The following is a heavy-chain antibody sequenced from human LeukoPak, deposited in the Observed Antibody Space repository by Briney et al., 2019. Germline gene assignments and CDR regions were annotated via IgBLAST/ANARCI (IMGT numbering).Heavy chain of an antibody. Sequence: PSETLSLTCAVYGGSFSGYYWIWIRQPPGEGLEWIGEISHRGSTNYNPSLKSRVTISIDTSKNQFSLNLISVTAADTAVYYCARASHNWYFDLWGRGTLVTVSS. CDR2: ISHRGST. V-gene: IGHV4-34*01. CDR1: GGSFSGYY. J-gene: IGHJ2*01. CDR3: ARASHNWYFDL.